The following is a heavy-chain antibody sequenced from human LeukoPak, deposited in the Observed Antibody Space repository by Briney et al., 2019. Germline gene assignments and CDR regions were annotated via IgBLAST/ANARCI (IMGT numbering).Heavy chain of an antibody. Sequence: GGSLRLSCAASGFTFSSYAMHWVRQAPGKGLEWVAVISYDGSNKYYADSVKGRFTISRDNSKNTLYLQMNSLGPEDTAVYYCAKIPIMGATGTLYYWGQGTLVTVSS. CDR2: ISYDGSNK. V-gene: IGHV3-30*04. D-gene: IGHD1-26*01. CDR1: GFTFSSYA. J-gene: IGHJ4*02. CDR3: AKIPIMGATGTLYY.